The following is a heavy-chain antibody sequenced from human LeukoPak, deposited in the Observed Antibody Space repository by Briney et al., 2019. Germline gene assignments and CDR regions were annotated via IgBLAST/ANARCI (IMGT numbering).Heavy chain of an antibody. V-gene: IGHV1-2*02. J-gene: IGHJ5*02. Sequence: ASVKVSCKASGYTFNDHYIHWVRQAPGQGLEWMGWINPNSGGTNYAQKLQGRVTMTRDTSISTAYMELSSLRSDDTAVYYCARDRRGYGSGSYYRIGGQFDPWGQGTLVTVSS. D-gene: IGHD3-10*01. CDR2: INPNSGGT. CDR1: GYTFNDHY. CDR3: ARDRRGYGSGSYYRIGGQFDP.